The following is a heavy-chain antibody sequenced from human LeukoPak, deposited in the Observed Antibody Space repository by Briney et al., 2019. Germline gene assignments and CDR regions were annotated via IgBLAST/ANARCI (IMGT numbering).Heavy chain of an antibody. CDR1: GYTFTTYY. J-gene: IGHJ5*02. CDR2: INPSGGGT. V-gene: IGHV1-46*01. CDR3: ARDPISHRIAAAGNNWFDP. Sequence: GASVKVSCKASGYTFTTYYMHWVRQAPGQGLEWMGIINPSGGGTNYAQKLQGRVTMTTDTSTSTAYMELRSLRSDDTAVYYCARDPISHRIAAAGNNWFDPWGQGTLVTVSS. D-gene: IGHD6-13*01.